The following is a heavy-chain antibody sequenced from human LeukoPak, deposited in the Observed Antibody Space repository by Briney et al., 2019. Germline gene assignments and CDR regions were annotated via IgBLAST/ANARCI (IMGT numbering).Heavy chain of an antibody. J-gene: IGHJ3*02. V-gene: IGHV4-61*01. Sequence: SETLSLTCTVSGVSVSSGSYYWSWIRQPSGKGLEWIGYIYYSGSTNYNPSLKSRVTISVDTSKNQFSLKLSSVTAADTAVYYCARESASCDAFDIWGQGTMVTVSS. CDR2: IYYSGST. CDR3: ARESASCDAFDI. CDR1: GVSVSSGSYY.